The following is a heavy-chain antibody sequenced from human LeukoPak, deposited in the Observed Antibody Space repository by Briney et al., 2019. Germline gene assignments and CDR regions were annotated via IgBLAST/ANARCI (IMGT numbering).Heavy chain of an antibody. D-gene: IGHD3-10*01. Sequence: ASVKVSCKASGYTFTSYGISWVRQAPGQGLEWMGIINPSGGSTSYAQKFQGRVTMTRDTSTSTVYMELSSLRSEDTAVYYCARDPEAGDYWGQGTLVTVSS. J-gene: IGHJ4*02. CDR2: INPSGGST. CDR1: GYTFTSYG. CDR3: ARDPEAGDY. V-gene: IGHV1-46*01.